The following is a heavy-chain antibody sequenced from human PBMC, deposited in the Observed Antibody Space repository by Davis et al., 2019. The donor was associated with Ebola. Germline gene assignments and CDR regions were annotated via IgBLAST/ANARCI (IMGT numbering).Heavy chain of an antibody. CDR2: ISHDGSNK. Sequence: GESLKISCAASGFTFSSYGMHWVRQAPGKGLEWVAVISHDGSNKYYADSVKGRFTISRDNAKNSLYLQMNSLRAEDTAVYYCARDDILTDVLYYYYYGMDVWGQGTTVTVSS. V-gene: IGHV3-30*03. CDR1: GFTFSSYG. J-gene: IGHJ6*02. CDR3: ARDDILTDVLYYYYYGMDV. D-gene: IGHD3-9*01.